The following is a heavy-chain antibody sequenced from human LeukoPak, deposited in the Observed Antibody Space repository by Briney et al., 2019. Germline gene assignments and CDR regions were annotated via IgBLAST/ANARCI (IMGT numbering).Heavy chain of an antibody. CDR3: ARDLIAARPGWFDP. CDR2: ISAYNGNT. J-gene: IGHJ5*02. D-gene: IGHD6-6*01. CDR1: GYTFTTYG. V-gene: IGHV1-18*01. Sequence: GASVKVSCKASGYTFTTYGVNWVRQAPGQGLEWMGWISAYNGNTNYAQNLQGRVTLTTDTSASTAYMELRSLRSDDTDVYYCARDLIAARPGWFDPWGQGTLVIVSS.